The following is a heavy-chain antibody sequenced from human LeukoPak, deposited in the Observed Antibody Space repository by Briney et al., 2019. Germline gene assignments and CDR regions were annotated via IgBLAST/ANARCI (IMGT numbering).Heavy chain of an antibody. J-gene: IGHJ4*02. Sequence: ASVKVSCKASGGTFISYAISWVRQAPGQGLEWMGGIIPIFGTANYAQKFQGRVTITADESTSTAYMELSSLRSEDTTVYYCARKFLGSRGYYFDYWGQGTLVTVSS. V-gene: IGHV1-69*13. CDR1: GGTFISYA. CDR3: ARKFLGSRGYYFDY. D-gene: IGHD3-10*01. CDR2: IIPIFGTA.